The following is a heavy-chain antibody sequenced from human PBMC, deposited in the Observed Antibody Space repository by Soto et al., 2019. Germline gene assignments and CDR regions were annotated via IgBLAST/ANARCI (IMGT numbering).Heavy chain of an antibody. D-gene: IGHD3-3*01. CDR3: ARYYGSAIFGSHGMDV. CDR1: GYTFTSYA. Sequence: ASVKVSCKASGYTFTSYAMHWVRQAPGQRLEWMGWINAGNGNTKYSQKFQGRVTITRDTSASTAYMELSSLRSEDTAVYYCARYYGSAIFGSHGMDVWGQGTTVTVSS. V-gene: IGHV1-3*01. CDR2: INAGNGNT. J-gene: IGHJ6*02.